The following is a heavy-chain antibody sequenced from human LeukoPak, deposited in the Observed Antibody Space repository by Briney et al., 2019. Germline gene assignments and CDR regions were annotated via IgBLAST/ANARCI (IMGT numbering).Heavy chain of an antibody. J-gene: IGHJ4*02. Sequence: GAAVKVSCKASGYTFIAYYIHWMRQAPGQGLEWMGWINLNNDATNYAQKFQGRVTMTRDTSISTAYLEMSGLRSDDTAVYYCARVLTPLGRSDYWGQGTLVTVSS. CDR2: INLNNDAT. CDR1: GYTFIAYY. D-gene: IGHD1-14*01. CDR3: ARVLTPLGRSDY. V-gene: IGHV1-2*02.